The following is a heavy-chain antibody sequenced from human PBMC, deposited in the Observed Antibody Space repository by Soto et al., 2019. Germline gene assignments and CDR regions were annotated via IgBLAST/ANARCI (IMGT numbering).Heavy chain of an antibody. J-gene: IGHJ6*02. CDR2: ISAYNGNT. V-gene: IGHV1-18*01. D-gene: IGHD3-10*01. CDR1: GYTFTSYG. Sequence: ASVKVSCKASGYTFTSYGISWVRQAPGQGLEWMGWISAYNGNTNYAQKHQGRVTMTTDTSTSTAYMELRSLRSDDTAVYYCARERAPGSGSYYNSRYYYYGMDVWG. CDR3: ARERAPGSGSYYNSRYYYYGMDV.